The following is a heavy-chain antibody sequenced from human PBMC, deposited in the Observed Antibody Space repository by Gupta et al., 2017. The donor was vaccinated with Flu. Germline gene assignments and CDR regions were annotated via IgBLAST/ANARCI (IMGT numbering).Heavy chain of an antibody. Sequence: DWVGQGTGKGLEWVSSMACDRHNKDNAESVKGSFNVSRDNSKKTLYLQMTGPRPEDSDVYSCAKDPGADYNFWRGHYCDDWGQGTLVTVSS. V-gene: IGHV3-30*18. CDR3: AKDPGADYNFWRGHYCDD. D-gene: IGHD3-3*01. CDR2: MACDRHNK. J-gene: IGHJ4*02.